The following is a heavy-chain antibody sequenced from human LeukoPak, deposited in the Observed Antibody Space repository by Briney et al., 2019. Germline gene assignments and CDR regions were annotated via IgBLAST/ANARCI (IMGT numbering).Heavy chain of an antibody. J-gene: IGHJ4*02. V-gene: IGHV3-30*18. Sequence: HPGGSLRLSCAASGFTFSSYGMHWVRQAPGKGLEWVAVISYDGSNKYYADSVKGRFTISRDNSKNTLYLQMNSLRAEDTAVYYCAKDKEWRSPPMCPYDYWGQGTLVTVSS. CDR2: ISYDGSNK. CDR1: GFTFSSYG. CDR3: AKDKEWRSPPMCPYDY. D-gene: IGHD3-3*01.